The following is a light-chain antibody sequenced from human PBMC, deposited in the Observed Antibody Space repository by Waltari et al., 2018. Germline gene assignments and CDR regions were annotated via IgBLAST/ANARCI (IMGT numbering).Light chain of an antibody. Sequence: QSVLTQSPSASGTPGQRVTLSRSRSRSNIGSTYVYWSQQLPGTAPKLLIYRNNHRPSGVPDRFSGSKSGTSASLAIFGLRSEDDADYFCAAWDDSLSGPVFGGGTKLTVL. CDR1: RSNIGSTY. CDR3: AAWDDSLSGPV. CDR2: RNN. V-gene: IGLV1-47*01. J-gene: IGLJ3*02.